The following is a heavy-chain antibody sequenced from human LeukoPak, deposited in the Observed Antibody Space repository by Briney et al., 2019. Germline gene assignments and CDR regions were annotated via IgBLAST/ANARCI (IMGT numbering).Heavy chain of an antibody. CDR1: GGSISSSSYY. CDR3: ARAPAGGYCSGGSCYSGFDY. CDR2: IYYSGST. J-gene: IGHJ4*02. V-gene: IGHV4-39*07. Sequence: SETLSLTCTVSGGSISSSSYYWGWIRQPPGKGLEWIGSIYYSGSTYYNPSLKSRVTISVDTFKNQFSLKLSSVTAADTAVYYCARAPAGGYCSGGSCYSGFDYWGQGTLVTVSS. D-gene: IGHD2-15*01.